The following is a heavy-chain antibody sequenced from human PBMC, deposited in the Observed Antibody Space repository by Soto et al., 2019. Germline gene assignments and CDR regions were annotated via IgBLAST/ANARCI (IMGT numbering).Heavy chain of an antibody. CDR2: VIPMLGRT. Sequence: HVQLEQSGAEAKMPGSSVKVSCKASGGTFTDYTFSWVRQAPVQGLEWMGRVIPMLGRTNYAQSFQGTITITADKSTSTVYMELSSLRPEDTAVYFCANGESGGYPYVVYIDYWGQGTLVTVSS. CDR3: ANGESGGYPYVVYIDY. V-gene: IGHV1-69*02. J-gene: IGHJ4*02. CDR1: GGTFTDYT. D-gene: IGHD5-18*01.